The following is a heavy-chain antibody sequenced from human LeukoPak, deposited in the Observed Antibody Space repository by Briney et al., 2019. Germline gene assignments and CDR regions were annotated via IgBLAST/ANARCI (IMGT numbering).Heavy chain of an antibody. CDR1: GGTYSSYA. Sequence: GSSVKVSCKASGGTYSSYAISWVRQAPGQGLEWMGWINPNSGGTNYAQKFQGRVTMTRDTSISTAYMELSRLRSDDTAVYYCARELGGGWPDAFDIWGQGTMVTVSS. D-gene: IGHD3-16*01. CDR2: INPNSGGT. V-gene: IGHV1-2*02. J-gene: IGHJ3*02. CDR3: ARELGGGWPDAFDI.